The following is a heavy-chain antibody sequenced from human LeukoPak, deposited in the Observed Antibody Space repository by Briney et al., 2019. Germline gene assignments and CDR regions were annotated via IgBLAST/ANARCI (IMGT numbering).Heavy chain of an antibody. V-gene: IGHV4-34*01. CDR2: INHSGST. CDR3: ARGRPAVVDY. J-gene: IGHJ4*02. D-gene: IGHD6-19*01. Sequence: SETLSLTCAVYGGSFSGYYWIWIRQPPGKGLEWIGEINHSGSTNYNPSLKSRVTISVDTSKNQFSLKLSSVTAADTAVYYCARGRPAVVDYWGQGTLVTVSS. CDR1: GGSFSGYY.